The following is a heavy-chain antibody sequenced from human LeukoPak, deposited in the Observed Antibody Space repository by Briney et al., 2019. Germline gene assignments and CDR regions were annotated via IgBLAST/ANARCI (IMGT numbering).Heavy chain of an antibody. CDR3: VRDRPNYYDSSGHYYRRDGDY. Sequence: PGRSLRLSCAASGFTFNIYAMSWVCQTPGKGLEWVSSITSRDGTTYYTDSVKGRFTISRDNSENTLYLQMNSLRAEDTAIYYCVRDRPNYYDSSGHYYRRDGDYWGQGTLVTVSS. CDR2: ITSRDGTT. CDR1: GFTFNIYA. J-gene: IGHJ4*02. D-gene: IGHD3-22*01. V-gene: IGHV3-23*01.